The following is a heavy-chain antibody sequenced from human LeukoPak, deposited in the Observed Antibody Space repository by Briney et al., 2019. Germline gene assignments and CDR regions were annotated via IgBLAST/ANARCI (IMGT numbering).Heavy chain of an antibody. Sequence: PGGSLRLSCAASGFTFSSYAMSWVRQAPEKGLEWDSAISGNGDITYYADTVKGRFSGSRDNSKNTLYLQLNSLRAEDTAVYYCAKDLRGTLSSRGPFEYWGQGTLVTVSS. CDR3: AKDLRGTLSSRGPFEY. CDR2: ISGNGDIT. J-gene: IGHJ4*02. D-gene: IGHD1-1*01. V-gene: IGHV3-23*01. CDR1: GFTFSSYA.